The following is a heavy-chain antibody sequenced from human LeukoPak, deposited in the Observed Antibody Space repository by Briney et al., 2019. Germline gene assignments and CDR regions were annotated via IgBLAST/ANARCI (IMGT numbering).Heavy chain of an antibody. CDR1: GYTFTSYY. J-gene: IGHJ1*01. V-gene: IGHV1-46*01. Sequence: ASVNVSCEASGYTFTSYYMHWVRQAPGQGLEWMGIINPSGGSTSYAQKFQGRVTMTRDTSTSTVYMELSSLRSEDTAVYYCARALESFLIAAAEYFQHWGQGTLVTVSS. CDR3: ARALESFLIAAAEYFQH. D-gene: IGHD6-13*01. CDR2: INPSGGST.